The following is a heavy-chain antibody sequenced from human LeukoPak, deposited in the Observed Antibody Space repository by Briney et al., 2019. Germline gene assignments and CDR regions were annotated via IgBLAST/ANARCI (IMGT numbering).Heavy chain of an antibody. J-gene: IGHJ4*02. D-gene: IGHD6-13*01. V-gene: IGHV4-59*01. CDR2: IYYSGST. Sequence: SETLSLTCTVSGGSISSYYWSWIRQPPGKGLGWIGYIYYSGSTNYNPSLKSRVTISVDTSKNQFSLKLSSVTAADTAVYYCARAEQQLATYDYWGQGTLVTVSS. CDR3: ARAEQQLATYDY. CDR1: GGSISSYY.